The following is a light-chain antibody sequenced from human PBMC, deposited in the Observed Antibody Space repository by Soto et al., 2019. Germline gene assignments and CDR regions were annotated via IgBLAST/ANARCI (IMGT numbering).Light chain of an antibody. CDR3: QHYNNWPRT. CDR1: PSVSSN. Sequence: EIVMTQSPATLSVSPGEGVTLSCRASPSVSSNLAWYQQKPGHAPRLLLHGASTKATGIPVSFSGSGSGTEFTLTISSLQSEDVAVYYCQHYNNWPRTFGQGTKVEIK. CDR2: GAS. J-gene: IGKJ1*01. V-gene: IGKV3-15*01.